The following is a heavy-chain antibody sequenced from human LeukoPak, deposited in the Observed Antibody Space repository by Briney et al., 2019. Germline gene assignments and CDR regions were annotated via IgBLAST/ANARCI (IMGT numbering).Heavy chain of an antibody. CDR2: VYTSGNT. CDR3: ARDNPAGP. D-gene: IGHD1-14*01. Sequence: SETLSLTCTVSGGSISGYSWSWIRQSAAKRLEWIERVYTSGNTNYNPSFKSRVTMSIDTSKKQFSLKLYSVTAADTAVYYCARDNPAGPWGQGTLVTVSS. J-gene: IGHJ5*02. CDR1: GGSISGYS. V-gene: IGHV4-4*07.